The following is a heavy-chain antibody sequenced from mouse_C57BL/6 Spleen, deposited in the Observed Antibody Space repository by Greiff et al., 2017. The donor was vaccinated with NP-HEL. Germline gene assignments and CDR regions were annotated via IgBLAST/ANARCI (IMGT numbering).Heavy chain of an antibody. V-gene: IGHV5-6*01. CDR3: ARLGGYGAMDY. CDR1: GFTFSSYG. D-gene: IGHD1-1*02. J-gene: IGHJ4*01. CDR2: ISSGGSYT. Sequence: EVKLVESGGDLVKPGGSLKLSCAASGFTFSSYGMSWVRQTPDKRLEWVATISSGGSYTYYPDSVKGRFTISRDNAKNTLYLQMSSLKSEDSAMYYCARLGGYGAMDYWGQGTSVTVSS.